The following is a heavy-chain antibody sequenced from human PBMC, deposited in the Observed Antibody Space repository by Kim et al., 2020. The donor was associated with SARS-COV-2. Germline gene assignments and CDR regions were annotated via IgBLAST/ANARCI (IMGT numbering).Heavy chain of an antibody. J-gene: IGHJ4*02. Sequence: SETLSLTCTVSGGSISSYYWSWIRQPSGKGLEWIGYIYYRGSTNENPSLKSRVTISVDTSKNQYSLKPSSVTPAETAVYYGARGRKRAAAGHDFDYWGQG. CDR1: GGSISSYY. V-gene: IGHV4-59*01. D-gene: IGHD6-13*01. CDR2: IYYRGST. CDR3: ARGRKRAAAGHDFDY.